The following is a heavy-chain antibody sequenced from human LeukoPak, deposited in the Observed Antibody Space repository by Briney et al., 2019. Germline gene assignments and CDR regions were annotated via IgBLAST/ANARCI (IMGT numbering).Heavy chain of an antibody. CDR3: ARGSYYFDY. CDR1: GGSISSYY. V-gene: IGHV4-59*01. CDR2: IYYSWNT. J-gene: IGHJ4*02. Sequence: PSETLSLTCTVSGGSISSYYWNWIRQPPGKGLEWIGYIYYSWNTYYNPSLKSRLTISVDTSKNQFSLKLSSVTAADTAVYYCARGSYYFDYWGQGTLVTVSS.